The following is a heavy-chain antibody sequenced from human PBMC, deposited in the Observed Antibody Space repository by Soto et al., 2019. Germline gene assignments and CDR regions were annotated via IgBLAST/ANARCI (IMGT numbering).Heavy chain of an antibody. CDR1: GFTFSSYA. J-gene: IGHJ5*02. V-gene: IGHV3-64D*06. CDR3: VTRGVLWFGELTTRFDP. Sequence: GGSLRLSCSASGFTFSSYAMHWVRQAPGKGLEYVSAISSNGGSTYYADSVKGRFTISRDNSKNTLYLQMSSLRAEDTAVYYCVTRGVLWFGELTTRFDPWGQGTLVTVSS. CDR2: ISSNGGST. D-gene: IGHD3-10*01.